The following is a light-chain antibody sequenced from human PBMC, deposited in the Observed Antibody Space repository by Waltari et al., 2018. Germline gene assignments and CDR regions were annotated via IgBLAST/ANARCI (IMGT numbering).Light chain of an antibody. V-gene: IGKV3-15*01. CDR1: QSVFSN. CDR2: EAS. CDR3: QQYNRWPPIT. Sequence: EIVMTQSPATLSVSPGEGATLSCRASQSVFSNVAWYQQKPGQAPRLLMYEASIRATGISARFRGSGSGTEFTLTISSVQSEDFAVYYCQQYNRWPPITFGQGTRLDIK. J-gene: IGKJ5*01.